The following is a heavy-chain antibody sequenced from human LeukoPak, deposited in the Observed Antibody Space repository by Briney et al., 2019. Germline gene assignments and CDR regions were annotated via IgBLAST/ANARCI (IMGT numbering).Heavy chain of an antibody. J-gene: IGHJ5*02. Sequence: SQTLSLTFAISGDSVSSNSVAWNWLRQSPSGGLEWLGSTYYRPYKSNRSKWYNEYAISVKSRITINPDTSKNQFSLQLNSVTPDDTAVYYCARDRGSGYSNYFDPWGQGTLVTVSS. D-gene: IGHD6-25*01. CDR3: ARDRGSGYSNYFDP. CDR1: GDSVSSNSVA. CDR2: TYYRPYKSNRSKWYN. V-gene: IGHV6-1*01.